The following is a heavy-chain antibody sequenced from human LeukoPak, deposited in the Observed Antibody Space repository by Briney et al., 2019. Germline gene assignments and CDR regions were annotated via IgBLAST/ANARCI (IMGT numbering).Heavy chain of an antibody. CDR3: ARPRSSGWKGGFDY. CDR1: GGSISSSSYY. J-gene: IGHJ4*02. Sequence: PSETLSLTCTVSGGSISSSSYYWGWIRQPPGKGLEWIGSIYYSGSTYYNPSLKSRVTISVDTSKNQFSLKLSSVTAADTAVYYCARPRSSGWKGGFDYWGQGTLVTVSS. CDR2: IYYSGST. V-gene: IGHV4-39*01. D-gene: IGHD6-19*01.